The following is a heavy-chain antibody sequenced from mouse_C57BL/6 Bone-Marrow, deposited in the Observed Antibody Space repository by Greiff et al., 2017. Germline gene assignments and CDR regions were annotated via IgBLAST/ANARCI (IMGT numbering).Heavy chain of an antibody. Sequence: EVKVVESGGDLVKPGGSLKLSCAASGFTFSSYGMSWVRQTPDKRLEWVATISSGGSYTYYPDSVKGRFTISRDNAKNTLYLQMSSLKSEDTAMYYCARRDYYGSRGQGTSVTVSS. CDR2: ISSGGSYT. J-gene: IGHJ4*01. CDR3: ARRDYYGS. CDR1: GFTFSSYG. V-gene: IGHV5-6*02. D-gene: IGHD1-1*01.